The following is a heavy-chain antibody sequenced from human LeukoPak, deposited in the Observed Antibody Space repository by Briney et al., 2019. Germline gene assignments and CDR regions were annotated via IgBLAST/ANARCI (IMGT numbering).Heavy chain of an antibody. D-gene: IGHD3-9*01. V-gene: IGHV4-59*08. CDR3: ATLGEYDILTGYSPGAFDI. CDR2: IYYSGST. J-gene: IGHJ3*02. CDR1: GGSISSYY. Sequence: SETLSLTCTVSGGSISSYYWSWIRQPPGKGLEWIGYIYYSGSTNYNPSLKSRVTISVDTSKNQFSLKLSSVTAADTAVYYCATLGEYDILTGYSPGAFDIWGQGTMVTVSS.